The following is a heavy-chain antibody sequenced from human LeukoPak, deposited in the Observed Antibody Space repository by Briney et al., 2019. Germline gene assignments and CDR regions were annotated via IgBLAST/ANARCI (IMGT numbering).Heavy chain of an antibody. J-gene: IGHJ5*02. CDR2: TYYRSKWYN. CDR1: GYSVSSNSAA. CDR3: ARDPNFGYGDYHWFDP. V-gene: IGHV6-1*01. Sequence: SQTLSLTCAISGYSVSSNSAAWNWIRQSPSRGLEWLGRTYYRSKWYNDYAVSVKSRITINPDTSKNQFSLQLNSGTPEDTAVYYCARDPNFGYGDYHWFDPWGQGTLVTVSS. D-gene: IGHD4-17*01.